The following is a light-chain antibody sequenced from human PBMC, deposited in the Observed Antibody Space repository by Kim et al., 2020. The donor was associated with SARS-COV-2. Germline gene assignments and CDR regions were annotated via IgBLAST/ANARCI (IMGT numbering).Light chain of an antibody. CDR3: QQYNYWPYA. CDR1: QSVSSN. V-gene: IGKV3-15*01. Sequence: SVSPGERATLSSRASQSVSSNLAWYQQRPGQAPRLLIYGASTRATGIPARFSGSGSGTEFTLTISSLQSEDFALYYCQQYNYWPYAFGQGTKLEI. CDR2: GAS. J-gene: IGKJ2*01.